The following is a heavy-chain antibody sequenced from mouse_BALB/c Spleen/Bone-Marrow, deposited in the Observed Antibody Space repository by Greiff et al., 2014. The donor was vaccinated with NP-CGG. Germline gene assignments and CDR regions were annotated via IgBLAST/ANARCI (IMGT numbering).Heavy chain of an antibody. CDR2: IYPGDGDA. CDR1: GYTFTSYW. D-gene: IGHD1-2*01. V-gene: IGHV1-87*01. J-gene: IGHJ4*01. CDR3: ARRDYGIRENYYAMDY. Sequence: SGAELARPGASVKPSCKASGYTFTSYWTQWVKQRPGQGLEWIGAIYPGDGDARYTQKFKGKATLTADKSSSTAYMQLSSLASEDSAVYYCARRDYGIRENYYAMDYWGQGTSVTVSS.